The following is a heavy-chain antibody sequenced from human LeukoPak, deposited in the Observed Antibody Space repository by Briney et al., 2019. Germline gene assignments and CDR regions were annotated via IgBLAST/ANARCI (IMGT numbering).Heavy chain of an antibody. CDR3: TKDLVWGSYRSLDY. D-gene: IGHD3-16*02. Sequence: GGSLRLSCAASGFTFDDYGMHWVRQTPGKDLEWISLISGDGGSTYYADSVKGRFSISRDNSKNSLYLQMNSLRSEDTALYYCTKDLVWGSYRSLDYRGQGTLVTVSS. V-gene: IGHV3-43*02. CDR2: ISGDGGST. CDR1: GFTFDDYG. J-gene: IGHJ4*02.